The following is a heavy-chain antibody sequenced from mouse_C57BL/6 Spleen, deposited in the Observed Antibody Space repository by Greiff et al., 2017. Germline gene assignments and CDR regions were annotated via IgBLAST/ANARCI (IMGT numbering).Heavy chain of an antibody. CDR2: ISSGGDYI. CDR1: GFTFSSYA. J-gene: IGHJ3*01. D-gene: IGHD4-1*01. V-gene: IGHV5-9-1*02. CDR3: TRGPGAEWFAY. Sequence: DVMLVESGEGLVKPGGSLKLSCAASGFTFSSYAMSWVRQTPEKRLEWVAFISSGGDYIYYADTLKGRFTISRDNARNTLYLQMSSLKSEDTDLSYFTRGPGAEWFAYWGQGTLVTVSA.